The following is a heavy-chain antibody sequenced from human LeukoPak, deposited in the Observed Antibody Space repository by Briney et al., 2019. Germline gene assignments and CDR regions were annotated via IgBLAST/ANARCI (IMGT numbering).Heavy chain of an antibody. Sequence: GGSLRLSCAASGFTFSSYATSWVRQAPGKGLEWVSGISGSGGSTDYADSVKGRFTISRDNSKNTLYLQMNSLRAEDTAVYYCAKDKIVGAIFRFDYWGQGTLVTVSS. J-gene: IGHJ4*02. CDR3: AKDKIVGAIFRFDY. CDR1: GFTFSSYA. CDR2: ISGSGGST. D-gene: IGHD1-26*01. V-gene: IGHV3-23*01.